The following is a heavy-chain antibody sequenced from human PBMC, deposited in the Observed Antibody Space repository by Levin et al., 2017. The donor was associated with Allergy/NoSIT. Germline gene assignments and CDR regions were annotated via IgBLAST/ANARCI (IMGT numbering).Heavy chain of an antibody. CDR3: AKGMGDGSYVELDY. J-gene: IGHJ4*02. V-gene: IGHV3-23*01. CDR1: GFIFHTFG. CDR2: ISASGSGT. D-gene: IGHD1-26*01. Sequence: LSLTCAASGFIFHTFGMTWVRQAPGKGLEWVSSISASGSGTYYADSVNGRFTISRDNSKDTLFLQMNSLGAEDTATYYCAKGMGDGSYVELDYWGQGTLVTVSS.